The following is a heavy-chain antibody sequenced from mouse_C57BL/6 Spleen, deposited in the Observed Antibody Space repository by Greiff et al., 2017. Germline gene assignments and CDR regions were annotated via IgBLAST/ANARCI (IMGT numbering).Heavy chain of an antibody. CDR2: IDPSDSYT. J-gene: IGHJ2*01. Sequence: QVQLQQPGAELVMPGASVKLSCKASGYTFTSYWMHWVKQRPGQGLEWIGEIDPSDSYTNYNQKFKGKSTLTVDKSSSTAYMQLSSLTSEDSAVYYCARRYGSSFDYWVQGTTLTVSS. V-gene: IGHV1-69*01. CDR3: ARRYGSSFDY. CDR1: GYTFTSYW. D-gene: IGHD1-1*01.